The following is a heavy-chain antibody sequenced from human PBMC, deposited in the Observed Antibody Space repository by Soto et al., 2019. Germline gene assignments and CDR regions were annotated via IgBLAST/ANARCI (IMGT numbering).Heavy chain of an antibody. V-gene: IGHV3-15*01. D-gene: IGHD2-15*01. CDR1: GFTFSNAW. CDR3: PTDLYIVVVVAATIN. Sequence: GGSVRLSCAASGFTFSNAWMSWVRQAPGKGREWVGRIKSKTDGGTTDYAAPVKGRFTISRDDSKNKLYLQMNSLKTEDTAVYYCPTDLYIVVVVAATINWGQGTLVTVSS. J-gene: IGHJ4*02. CDR2: IKSKTDGGTT.